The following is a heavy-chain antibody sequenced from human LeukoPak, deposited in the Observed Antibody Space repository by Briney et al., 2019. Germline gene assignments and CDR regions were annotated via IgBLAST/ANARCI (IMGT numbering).Heavy chain of an antibody. D-gene: IGHD3-3*01. CDR3: AKLTDFGVVTPPYYYYMDV. J-gene: IGHJ6*03. CDR1: GFTFSSYA. V-gene: IGHV3-23*01. Sequence: GGSLRLSCAASGFTFSSYAMSWVRQAPGKGLEWVSAISGSGGSTYYADSVKGRFTISRDNSKNTLYLQMNSLRAEDTAVYYCAKLTDFGVVTPPYYYYMDVWGKGTTVTVSS. CDR2: ISGSGGST.